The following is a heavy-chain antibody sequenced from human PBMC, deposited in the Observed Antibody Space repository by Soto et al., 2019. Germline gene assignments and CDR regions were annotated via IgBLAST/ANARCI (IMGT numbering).Heavy chain of an antibody. Sequence: SVKVSCKASGFTFTSSAVQWVRQARGQRLEWIGWIVVGSGNTNYAQKFQERVTITRDMSTSTAYMELSSLRSEDTAVYYRAARGPHFWSGYYTGYDWFDPWGQGTLVTVSS. CDR3: AARGPHFWSGYYTGYDWFDP. CDR2: IVVGSGNT. CDR1: GFTFTSSA. J-gene: IGHJ5*02. D-gene: IGHD3-3*02. V-gene: IGHV1-58*01.